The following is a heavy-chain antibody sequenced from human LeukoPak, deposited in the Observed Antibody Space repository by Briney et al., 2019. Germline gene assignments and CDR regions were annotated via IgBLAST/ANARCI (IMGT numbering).Heavy chain of an antibody. CDR2: ISAYNGKT. Sequence: ASVKVSCKASGYTVTSYGITWVRQAPGQGLEWMGWISAYNGKTNYAQKLQGRVTMTTDTSTSTAYMELRSLRSDDTAVYYCARDGPDYGDYVNFDYWGQGTLVTVSS. D-gene: IGHD4-17*01. CDR3: ARDGPDYGDYVNFDY. CDR1: GYTVTSYG. V-gene: IGHV1-18*01. J-gene: IGHJ4*02.